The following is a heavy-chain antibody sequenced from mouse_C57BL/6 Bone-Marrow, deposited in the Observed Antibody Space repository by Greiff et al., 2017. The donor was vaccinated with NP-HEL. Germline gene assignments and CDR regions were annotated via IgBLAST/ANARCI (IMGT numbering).Heavy chain of an antibody. CDR1: GFSLSTFGMG. D-gene: IGHD2-1*01. CDR2: IWWDDDK. CDR3: ARIGEIDYCNYEGYYAMDY. Sequence: QVTLKVSGPGILQPSQTLSLTCSFSGFSLSTFGMGVGWIRQPSGKGLEWLAHIWWDDDKYYNPALKSRLTISKDTSNNQVFLKIANVDTADTATYYCARIGEIDYCNYEGYYAMDYWGQGTSVTVSS. V-gene: IGHV8-8*01. J-gene: IGHJ4*01.